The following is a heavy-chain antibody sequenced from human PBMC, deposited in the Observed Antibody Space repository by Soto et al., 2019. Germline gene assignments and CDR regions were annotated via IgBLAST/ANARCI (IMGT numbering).Heavy chain of an antibody. D-gene: IGHD6-19*01. J-gene: IGHJ4*02. CDR1: GFTFSSYS. CDR3: ASWAVAWCDY. Sequence: EVQLVESGGGLVKPGGSLRLSCAASGFTFSSYSMNWVRQDPGKGLEWVSSISSSSSYIYYADSVKGRFTISRDNAKNSLYLQMNSLRAEDTAVYYCASWAVAWCDYWGQGNMVTVSS. CDR2: ISSSSSYI. V-gene: IGHV3-21*01.